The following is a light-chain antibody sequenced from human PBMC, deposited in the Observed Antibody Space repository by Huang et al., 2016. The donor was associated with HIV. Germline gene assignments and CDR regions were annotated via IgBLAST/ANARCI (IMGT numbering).Light chain of an antibody. J-gene: IGKJ2*01. CDR1: QGISSY. CDR2: TAS. V-gene: IGKV1-8*01. Sequence: AIRITQSPSSLTASTGDRVTITCRASQGISSYLAWYQQKPGKAPKPLIYTASTLHGGVPARFNGSGSGTDFTLTISCLQAEDFATYYCHQYDTYPRTFGQGTKLEIK. CDR3: HQYDTYPRT.